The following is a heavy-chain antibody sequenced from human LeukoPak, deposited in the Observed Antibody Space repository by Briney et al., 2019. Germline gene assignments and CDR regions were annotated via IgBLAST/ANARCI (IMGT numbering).Heavy chain of an antibody. J-gene: IGHJ6*03. V-gene: IGHV1-18*01. D-gene: IGHD1-1*01. CDR2: ISAYNGNT. CDR3: AREAPGTPYYYYYRDV. Sequence: ASVKVSCKASGYTFTSYGISWVRQAPGQGLEWMGWISAYNGNTNYAQKLQGRVTMTTDTSTSTAYMELRSLRSDDTAVYYCAREAPGTPYYYYYRDVWGKGTTVTVSS. CDR1: GYTFTSYG.